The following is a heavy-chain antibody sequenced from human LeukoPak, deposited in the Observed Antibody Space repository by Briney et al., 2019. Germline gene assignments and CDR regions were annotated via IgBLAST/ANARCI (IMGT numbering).Heavy chain of an antibody. D-gene: IGHD2-2*01. CDR3: ARGMRASWHYFDY. V-gene: IGHV3-15*01. Sequence: GGSLRLSCAASGFTFSNAWMSWVRQAPGKGLEWVGRIKSKTDGGTTDYAAPVKGRFTISRDDSKNTLYLQMNSLRAEDTAVYYCARGMRASWHYFDYWGQGTLVTVSS. CDR1: GFTFSNAW. CDR2: IKSKTDGGTT. J-gene: IGHJ4*02.